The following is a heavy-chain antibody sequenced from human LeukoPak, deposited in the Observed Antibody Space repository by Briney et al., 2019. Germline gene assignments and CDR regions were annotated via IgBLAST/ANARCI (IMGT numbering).Heavy chain of an antibody. J-gene: IGHJ3*02. CDR3: VRHPARGAGGYAFDI. V-gene: IGHV4-59*08. D-gene: IGHD2-15*01. CDR1: GDSISSYY. Sequence: SETLSLTCSVSGDSISSYYWSWIRQPPGKGLEYIGHIYYSGSTNYNPSLKSRVTISVDTSNNQFSLKLTSVTAADTAVYYCVRHPARGAGGYAFDIWGQGTMVTVSS. CDR2: IYYSGST.